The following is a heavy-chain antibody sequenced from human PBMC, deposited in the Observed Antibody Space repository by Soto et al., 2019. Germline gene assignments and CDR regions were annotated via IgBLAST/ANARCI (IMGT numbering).Heavy chain of an antibody. CDR3: TTMGQGNYYYYYMDV. CDR2: IKSKTDGGTT. V-gene: IGHV3-15*01. Sequence: GGSLRLSCAASGFTFSNAWMSWVRQAPGKGLEWVGRIKSKTDGGTTDYAAPVKGRFTISRDDSKNTLYLQMNSLKTEDTAVYYCTTMGQGNYYYYYMDVWGKGTTVTVSS. D-gene: IGHD1-26*01. CDR1: GFTFSNAW. J-gene: IGHJ6*03.